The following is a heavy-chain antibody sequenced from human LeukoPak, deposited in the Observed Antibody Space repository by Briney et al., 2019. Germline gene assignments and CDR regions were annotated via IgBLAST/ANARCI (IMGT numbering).Heavy chain of an antibody. CDR2: IYDSGST. D-gene: IGHD6-19*01. V-gene: IGHV4-39*01. CDR1: GGSIRSSYYY. CDR3: RAVAGTRYYFDY. Sequence: SETLSLTCTVSGGSIRSSYYYWGWIRQPPGKGLEWIGSIYDSGSTYYNPSLKSRVTISVDTSKNQFSLKLNSVTAADTAVYYCRAVAGTRYYFDYWGQGTLVTVSS. J-gene: IGHJ4*02.